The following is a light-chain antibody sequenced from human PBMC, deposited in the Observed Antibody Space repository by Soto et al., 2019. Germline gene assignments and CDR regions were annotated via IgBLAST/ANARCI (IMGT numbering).Light chain of an antibody. CDR2: DVN. CDR3: SSPTRSTTLG. J-gene: IGLJ2*01. Sequence: QSALTQPASVSGSSGQSITISCTGTSSDVGTYNSVSWYQQHPGKAPKLIIYDVNNRPSGVSNRFSGSKSGNTASLTISGLQAEDEADYFCSSPTRSTTLGFGGGTKVTVL. CDR1: SSDVGTYNS. V-gene: IGLV2-14*03.